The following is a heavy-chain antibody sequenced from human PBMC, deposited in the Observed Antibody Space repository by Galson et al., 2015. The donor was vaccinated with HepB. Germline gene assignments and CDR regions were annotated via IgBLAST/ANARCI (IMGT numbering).Heavy chain of an antibody. Sequence: SLRLSCAASGFTFSSYWMNWVRQAPGKGLEWVANIKQDGSEKHYVDSVKGRFTISRDNAKNSLYLQMNSLRAEDTAVYYCARDRARGYCSGGSCYSAEYFHHWGQGTLVTVSS. V-gene: IGHV3-7*03. CDR2: IKQDGSEK. J-gene: IGHJ1*01. CDR3: ARDRARGYCSGGSCYSAEYFHH. CDR1: GFTFSSYW. D-gene: IGHD2-15*01.